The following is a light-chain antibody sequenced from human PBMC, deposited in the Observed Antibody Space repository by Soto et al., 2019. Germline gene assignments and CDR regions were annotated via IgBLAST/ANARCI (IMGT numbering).Light chain of an antibody. CDR2: AAS. V-gene: IGKV1-39*01. CDR3: QQSYSTLFT. Sequence: DIQMTQSPSSLSASVGDRVTITCRASQSISSYLNWYQQKPGKAPKLLIYAASSLQSGVPSRFSGSGSRTDFTLTISSLQPEDFATYYCQQSYSTLFTFGPGTKADIK. CDR1: QSISSY. J-gene: IGKJ3*01.